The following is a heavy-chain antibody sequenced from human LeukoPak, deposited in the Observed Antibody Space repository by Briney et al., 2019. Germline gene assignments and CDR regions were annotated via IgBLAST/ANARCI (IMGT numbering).Heavy chain of an antibody. J-gene: IGHJ4*02. V-gene: IGHV4-38-2*02. CDR2: IYTSGST. D-gene: IGHD4-23*01. CDR3: AREDDYGGIFDY. Sequence: SETLSLTCTVSGYSISSGYYWGWIRQPPGKGLKWIGRIYTSGSTNYNPSLKSRVTMSVDTSKNQFSLKLSSVTAADTAVYYCAREDDYGGIFDYWGQGTLVTVSS. CDR1: GYSISSGYY.